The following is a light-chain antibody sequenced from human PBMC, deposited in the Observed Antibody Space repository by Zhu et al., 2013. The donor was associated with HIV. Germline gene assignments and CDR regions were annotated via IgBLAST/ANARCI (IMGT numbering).Light chain of an antibody. V-gene: IGKV3-20*01. CDR3: QQYDSSPYT. CDR2: GTS. CDR1: QSFTTY. Sequence: EIVLTQSPGTLSLSPGDSASLSCRASQSFTTYLAWFQQKPGQAPRLLIYGTSIRATGIPDRFSGSGSGTDFTLTVSRLEPEDFAVYYCQQYDSSPYTFGQGTKLEIK. J-gene: IGKJ2*01.